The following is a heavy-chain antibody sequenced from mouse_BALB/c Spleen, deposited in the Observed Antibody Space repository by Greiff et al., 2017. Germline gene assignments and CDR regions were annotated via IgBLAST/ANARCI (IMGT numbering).Heavy chain of an antibody. CDR3: ARKHYVNSWFAY. J-gene: IGHJ3*01. CDR2: ILPGSGST. Sequence: VQLQQSGAELMKPGASVKISCKATGYTFSSYWIEWVKQRPGHGLEWIGEILPGSGSTNYNEKFKGKATFTADTSSNTAYMQLSSLTSEDSAVYYCARKHYVNSWFAYWGQGTLVTVSA. V-gene: IGHV1-9*01. D-gene: IGHD2-1*01. CDR1: GYTFSSYW.